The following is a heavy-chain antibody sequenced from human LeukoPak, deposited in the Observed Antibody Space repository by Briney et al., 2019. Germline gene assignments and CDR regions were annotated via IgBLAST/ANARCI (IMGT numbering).Heavy chain of an antibody. V-gene: IGHV3-33*01. CDR3: AREGYSSGWPFDY. D-gene: IGHD6-19*01. CDR2: IWYDGSNK. CDR1: GFTFSSYG. J-gene: IGHJ4*02. Sequence: GGSLRLSCAASGFTFSSYGMYWVRQAPGKGLEWVAVIWYDGSNKDYADSVKGRFTISRDNSKNTLYLQMNSLRAEDTAVYYCAREGYSSGWPFDYWGQGTLVTVSS.